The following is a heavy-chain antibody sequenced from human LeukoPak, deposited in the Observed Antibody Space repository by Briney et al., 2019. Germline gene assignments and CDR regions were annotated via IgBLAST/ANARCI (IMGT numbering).Heavy chain of an antibody. CDR2: IYSGGST. Sequence: GGSLRLSCAASGFTVSSNYMSWVRQAPGKGLEWVSVIYSGGSTYYADSVKGRFTISRDNSKNTLYLQMNSLRAEDTAVYYCFRGHSSPSSDYWGQGTLVTVSS. J-gene: IGHJ4*02. D-gene: IGHD6-6*01. CDR3: FRGHSSPSSDY. CDR1: GFTVSSNY. V-gene: IGHV3-66*01.